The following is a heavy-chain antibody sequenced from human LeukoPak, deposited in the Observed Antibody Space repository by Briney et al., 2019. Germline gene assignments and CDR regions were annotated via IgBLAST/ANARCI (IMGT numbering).Heavy chain of an antibody. CDR3: ARYYYDSSGGYYFDY. Sequence: SGTLSLTCAVSGGSISSSNWWSWVRQPPGKGLEWIGEIYHSGSTNYNPSLKSRVTISVDKSKNQFSLKLSSVTAADTAVYYCARYYYDSSGGYYFDYWGQGTLVTVSS. J-gene: IGHJ4*02. CDR1: GGSISSSNW. CDR2: IYHSGST. D-gene: IGHD3-22*01. V-gene: IGHV4-4*02.